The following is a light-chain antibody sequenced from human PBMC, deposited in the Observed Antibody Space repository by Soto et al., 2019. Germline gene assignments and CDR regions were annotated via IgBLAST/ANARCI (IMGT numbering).Light chain of an antibody. V-gene: IGLV6-57*04. CDR1: SGSIASNY. Sequence: LTQPHSVSESPGKTVTISCTRSSGSIASNYVQWYQQRPGSAPTIVIYEDNQRPSGVPDRFSGSIDSSSNSASLTISGLKTEDEADYYCQSYDRSNQIFGGGTKLTVL. CDR3: QSYDRSNQI. CDR2: EDN. J-gene: IGLJ2*01.